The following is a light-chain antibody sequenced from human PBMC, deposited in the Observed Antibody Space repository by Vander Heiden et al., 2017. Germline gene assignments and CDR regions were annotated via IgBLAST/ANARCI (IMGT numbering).Light chain of an antibody. V-gene: IGLV2-14*03. J-gene: IGLJ1*01. Sequence: QSALTQPASVSGSPGQSITISCTGTSSDVGVFNYVSWYQQHPGKAPKRMIYEVSNRPSGVSNRFSGSKSGNTASLTISGLQAEDEADYYCSSYTTISTLVFGTGTKVTVL. CDR2: EVS. CDR3: SSYTTISTLV. CDR1: SSDVGVFNY.